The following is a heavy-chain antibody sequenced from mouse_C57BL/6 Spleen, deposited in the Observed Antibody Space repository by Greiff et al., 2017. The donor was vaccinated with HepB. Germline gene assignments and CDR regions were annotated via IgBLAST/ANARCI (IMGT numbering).Heavy chain of an antibody. D-gene: IGHD2-1*01. CDR3: AREGIYGNSYYFDY. V-gene: IGHV1-63*01. CDR1: GYTFTNYW. Sequence: VQLQQSGAELVRPGTSVKMSCKASGYTFTNYWIGWAKQRPGHGLEWIGDIYPGGGYTNYNEKFKGKATLIADKSSSTAYMQFSSLTSEDSAIYYCAREGIYGNSYYFDYWGQGTTLTVSS. J-gene: IGHJ2*01. CDR2: IYPGGGYT.